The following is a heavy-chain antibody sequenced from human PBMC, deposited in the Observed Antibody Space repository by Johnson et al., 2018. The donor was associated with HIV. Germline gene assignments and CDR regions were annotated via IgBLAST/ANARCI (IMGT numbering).Heavy chain of an antibody. J-gene: IGHJ3*02. V-gene: IGHV3-30*02. CDR2: LRYDGTSD. CDR3: VRDRGSGWDDAFDI. Sequence: QVQLVESGGGVVQPGGSLRLSCAASGFTFSSYGMHWVRQAPGKGPEWVAILRYDGTSDYSAHFVKGRFTISRDTSKNPLSLQMTSLRAGDTAVYYCVRDRGSGWDDAFDIWGQGTMVTVSS. D-gene: IGHD6-19*01. CDR1: GFTFSSYG.